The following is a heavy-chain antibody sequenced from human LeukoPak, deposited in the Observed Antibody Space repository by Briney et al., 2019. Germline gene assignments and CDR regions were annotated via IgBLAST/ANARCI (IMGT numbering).Heavy chain of an antibody. D-gene: IGHD5-18*01. CDR3: AREVPGTAIVRSYFDY. V-gene: IGHV3-30*07. J-gene: IGHJ4*02. Sequence: GRSLRLSCAASGFTFSSYAMHWVRQAPGKGLEWVAVISYDGSNKYYADSVKGRFTISRDNSKNTLYLQMNSLRAEDTAVYYCAREVPGTAIVRSYFDYWGQGTLVTVSS. CDR2: ISYDGSNK. CDR1: GFTFSSYA.